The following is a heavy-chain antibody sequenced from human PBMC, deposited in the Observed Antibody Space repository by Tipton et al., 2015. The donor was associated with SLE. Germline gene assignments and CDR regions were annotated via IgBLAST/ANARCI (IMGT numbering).Heavy chain of an antibody. J-gene: IGHJ1*01. CDR1: GGSISSYY. V-gene: IGHV4-59*01. Sequence: TLSLTCTVSGGSISSYYWSWIRRPPGKGLEWIGYIYYSGCTNYNPSLKSRVTISVDTSKNQFSLKLSSVTAADTAVYYCAKEVFGYFQHWGQGTLVTVSS. D-gene: IGHD3-10*01. CDR2: IYYSGCT. CDR3: AKEVFGYFQH.